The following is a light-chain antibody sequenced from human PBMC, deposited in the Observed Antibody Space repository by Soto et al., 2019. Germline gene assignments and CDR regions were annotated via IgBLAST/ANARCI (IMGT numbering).Light chain of an antibody. J-gene: IGLJ2*01. CDR1: SSDVGGYNY. CDR3: SSYTSSSSPVV. V-gene: IGLV2-14*01. CDR2: DVS. Sequence: QSALTQPASVSGSPGQSITISCTGTSSDVGGYNYVSWYQQHPGKAPKLMIYDVSNRPSGVSNRCSGSKSGNTASLTISGLQAEDEDDYYCSSYTSSSSPVVFGGWTKLTVL.